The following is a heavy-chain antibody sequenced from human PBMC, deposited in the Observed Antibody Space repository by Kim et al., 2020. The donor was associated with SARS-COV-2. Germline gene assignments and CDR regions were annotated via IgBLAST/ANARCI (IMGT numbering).Heavy chain of an antibody. D-gene: IGHD2-15*01. CDR3: ARDQDTSDYYYYGMDV. V-gene: IGHV3-11*04. Sequence: SVKGRFTIARDNAKNSLYLQMNSLRAEDTAVYYCARDQDTSDYYYYGMDVWGQGTTVTVSS. J-gene: IGHJ6*02.